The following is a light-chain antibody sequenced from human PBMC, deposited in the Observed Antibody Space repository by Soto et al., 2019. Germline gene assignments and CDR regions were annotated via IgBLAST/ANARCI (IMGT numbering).Light chain of an antibody. CDR3: QQYNNWPPDRT. CDR2: GAS. V-gene: IGKV3-15*01. Sequence: EIVMTQSPATLSLSPGEIATLSCRASQSVSSNLAWYQQKPCQAHRLLIYGASTRATGIPARLSGSGSGTEFTLTISSLKSEDFAIYFCQQYNNWPPDRTFGQGTKVEIK. CDR1: QSVSSN. J-gene: IGKJ1*01.